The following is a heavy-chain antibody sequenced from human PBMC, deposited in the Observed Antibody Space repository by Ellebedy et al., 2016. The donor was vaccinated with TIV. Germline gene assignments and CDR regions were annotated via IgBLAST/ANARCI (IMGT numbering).Heavy chain of an antibody. D-gene: IGHD3-10*01. J-gene: IGHJ6*02. Sequence: GESLKISXAASGFTFSSYGMHWVRQAPGKGLEWVAVIWYDGSNKYYADSVKGRFTISRDNSKNTLYLQMNSLRAEDTAVYYCAREVRGGPGSRYGMDVWGQGTTVTVSS. CDR1: GFTFSSYG. CDR3: AREVRGGPGSRYGMDV. CDR2: IWYDGSNK. V-gene: IGHV3-33*01.